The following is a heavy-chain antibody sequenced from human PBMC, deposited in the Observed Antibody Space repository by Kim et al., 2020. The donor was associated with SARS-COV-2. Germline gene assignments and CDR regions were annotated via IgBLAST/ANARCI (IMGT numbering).Heavy chain of an antibody. CDR1: GFHFGAYS. J-gene: IGHJ4*02. V-gene: IGHV3-23*01. D-gene: IGHD6-19*01. Sequence: GGSLRLXCAVSGFHFGAYSMNWVRQAPGRGLDWVAVISGYGSGTHYADSVKGRFTVSRDNSKNLLFLQMNSLRAEDTAVYYCAKIPHPGQWLVANIDYWGQGTLVTVSS. CDR3: AKIPHPGQWLVANIDY. CDR2: ISGYGSGT.